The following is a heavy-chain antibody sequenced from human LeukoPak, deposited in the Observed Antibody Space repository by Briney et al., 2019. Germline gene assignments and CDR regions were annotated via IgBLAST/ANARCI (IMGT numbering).Heavy chain of an antibody. CDR3: AKAGYSYDH. Sequence: GGSLRLSCAASGFTFSSYSINWVRRAPGKGLEWVSAIVGSGGITYYADSVKGRFTISRDNSKNTLYLQMNSLRAEDTAVYYCAKAGYSYDHWGQGTLVTVSS. CDR2: IVGSGGIT. V-gene: IGHV3-23*01. D-gene: IGHD5-18*01. CDR1: GFTFSSYS. J-gene: IGHJ4*02.